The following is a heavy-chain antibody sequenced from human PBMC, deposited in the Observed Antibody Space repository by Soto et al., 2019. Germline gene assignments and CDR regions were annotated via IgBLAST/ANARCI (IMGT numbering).Heavy chain of an antibody. V-gene: IGHV4-38-2*01. CDR3: ARVTIFEYWFDP. CDR1: SYSNSGGFY. CDR2: IYQSGSA. J-gene: IGHJ5*02. Sequence: PSETLCLTCAVSSYSNSGGFYWAWIRQPPGKGLEWIGNIYQSGSAHYNPSLKSRVTISVDTSKNNFSLRLTSVTAADTAVYYCARVTIFEYWFDPWGQGRLVTVSS. D-gene: IGHD3-3*01.